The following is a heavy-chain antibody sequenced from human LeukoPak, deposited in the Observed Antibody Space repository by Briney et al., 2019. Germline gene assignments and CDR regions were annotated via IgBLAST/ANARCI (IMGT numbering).Heavy chain of an antibody. CDR2: INNDGTAT. CDR1: GFTFSAYW. Sequence: PGGSLRLSCAASGFTFSAYWMHWVRQVPGKGLVWVSRINNDGTATFFADSVKGRFTISRDNSKNAVYLQMDSLTAADTAVYYCARHAAVAYFDILTEEDYWGQGTLVTVSS. D-gene: IGHD3-9*01. V-gene: IGHV3-74*01. J-gene: IGHJ4*02. CDR3: ARHAAVAYFDILTEEDY.